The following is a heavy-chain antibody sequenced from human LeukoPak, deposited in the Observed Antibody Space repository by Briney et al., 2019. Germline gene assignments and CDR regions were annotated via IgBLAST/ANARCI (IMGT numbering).Heavy chain of an antibody. V-gene: IGHV3-21*01. D-gene: IGHD5-24*01. CDR3: ARIGPGTDVYNSFDH. Sequence: VGSLRLSCAASGFDLSNYDMTWVRQAPGKGLEYVSSISRGGNYIYSADSMRGRFSISRDNAENSLFLQMNSLRAEDTAVYYCARIGPGTDVYNSFDHWGLGTVVTVS. CDR2: ISRGGNYI. J-gene: IGHJ4*02. CDR1: GFDLSNYD.